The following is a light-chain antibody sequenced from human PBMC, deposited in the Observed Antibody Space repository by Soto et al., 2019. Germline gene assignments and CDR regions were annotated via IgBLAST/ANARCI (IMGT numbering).Light chain of an antibody. CDR3: TSYTSSSILV. CDR2: DVS. Sequence: ALTQPASVSGSPGQSIAISCTGTSSDVGGYNYVSWYQQHPGKAPKLMIYDVSNRPSGVSDRFSGSKSGNTASLTISGLQAEDEADYYCTSYTSSSILVFGGGTKVTVL. CDR1: SSDVGGYNY. J-gene: IGLJ2*01. V-gene: IGLV2-14*01.